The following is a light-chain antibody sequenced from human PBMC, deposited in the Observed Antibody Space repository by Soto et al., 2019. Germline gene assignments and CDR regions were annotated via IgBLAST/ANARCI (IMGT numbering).Light chain of an antibody. J-gene: IGLJ1*01. CDR3: GTWDSSLSAYV. CDR2: DNN. CDR1: SSDVGGYNY. Sequence: QSALTQPASVSGSPGQSITISCTGTSSDVGGYNYVSWYQQHPGKAPKLLIYDNNKRPSGIPDRFSGSKSGTSATLGITGLQTGDEADYYCGTWDSSLSAYVFGTGTQLTVL. V-gene: IGLV1-51*01.